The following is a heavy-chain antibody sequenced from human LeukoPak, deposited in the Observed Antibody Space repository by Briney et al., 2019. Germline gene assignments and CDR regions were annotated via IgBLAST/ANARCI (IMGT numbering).Heavy chain of an antibody. CDR1: GVTFSNYA. Sequence: GGSLRLSCTAPGVTFSNYAMSWVRQAPGKGLEWVSVISNSGEDTYYADSVKGRFTISRDNSKNPVYLQMNSLRAEDTAVYYCAKSDSSSWYRGYFQHWGQGTLVTVSS. CDR2: ISNSGEDT. D-gene: IGHD6-13*01. CDR3: AKSDSSSWYRGYFQH. V-gene: IGHV3-23*01. J-gene: IGHJ1*01.